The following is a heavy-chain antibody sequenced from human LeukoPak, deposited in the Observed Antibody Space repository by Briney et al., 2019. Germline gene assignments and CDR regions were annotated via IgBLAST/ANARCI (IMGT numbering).Heavy chain of an antibody. CDR3: AREYGDYGFDY. D-gene: IGHD4-17*01. Sequence: PSETLSLTCTVSGGSISSYYWSWLRQPPGKGLEWIGYIYYSGSTNYNPSLKSRVTISVDTSKNQFSLKLSSVTAADTAVYYCAREYGDYGFDYWGQGTLVTVSS. V-gene: IGHV4-59*01. CDR2: IYYSGST. J-gene: IGHJ4*02. CDR1: GGSISSYY.